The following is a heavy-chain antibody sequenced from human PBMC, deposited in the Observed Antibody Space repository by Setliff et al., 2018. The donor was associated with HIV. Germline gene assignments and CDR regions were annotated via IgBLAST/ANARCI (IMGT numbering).Heavy chain of an antibody. Sequence: SVKVSCKASGGTFSSYAFNWVRQAPGQGLEWMGGIIPISGITNYAQKFQGRVRFTADKSTSTAYMELSSLRSEDTAMYYCARDSVARRTLGYYYYMDVWDKGTTVTVSS. CDR1: GGTFSSYA. CDR3: ARDSVARRTLGYYYYMDV. D-gene: IGHD6-6*01. CDR2: IIPISGIT. V-gene: IGHV1-69*10. J-gene: IGHJ6*03.